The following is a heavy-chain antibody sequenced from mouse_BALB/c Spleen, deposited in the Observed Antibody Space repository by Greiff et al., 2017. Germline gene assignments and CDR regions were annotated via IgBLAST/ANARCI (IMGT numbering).Heavy chain of an antibody. CDR3: AKRGKNWDEIAY. J-gene: IGHJ3*01. Sequence: QVQLQQSGAELVRPGTSVKVSCKASGYAFTNYLIEWVKQRPGQGLEWIGVINPGSGGTNYNEKFKGKATLTADKSSRTAYMLLSRLTSDDSAVYFCAKRGKNWDEIAYGGQGTLVTVSA. D-gene: IGHD4-1*01. CDR2: INPGSGGT. CDR1: GYAFTNYL. V-gene: IGHV1-54*01.